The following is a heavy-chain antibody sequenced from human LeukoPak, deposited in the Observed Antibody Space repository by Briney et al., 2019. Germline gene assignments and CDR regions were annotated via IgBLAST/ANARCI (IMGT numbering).Heavy chain of an antibody. V-gene: IGHV4-34*01. CDR1: GGSFSGYY. CDR3: ARRQNSSHRLYYYYGMDA. J-gene: IGHJ6*02. CDR2: INHSGST. Sequence: SETLSLTCAVYGGSFSGYYWSWIRQPPGKGLEWIGEINHSGSTNYNPSLRSRVTISVDTSKNQFSLKLSSVTAADTAVYYCARRQNSSHRLYYYYGMDAWGQGTTVTVSS. D-gene: IGHD6-13*01.